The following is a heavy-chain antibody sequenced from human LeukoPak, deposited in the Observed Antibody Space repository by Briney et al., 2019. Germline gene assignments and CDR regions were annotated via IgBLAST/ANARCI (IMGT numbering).Heavy chain of an antibody. CDR2: IYSGGST. V-gene: IGHV3-53*01. Sequence: GGSLRLSCAASGFTVSSNYMSWVRQAPGKGLEWVSVIYSGGSTYYADSVKGRFTISRDNSKNTLYLQMNSLRAEDTAVYYCAKSVEQWLVTRYYFDYWGQGTLVTVSS. CDR1: GFTVSSNY. CDR3: AKSVEQWLVTRYYFDY. J-gene: IGHJ4*02. D-gene: IGHD6-19*01.